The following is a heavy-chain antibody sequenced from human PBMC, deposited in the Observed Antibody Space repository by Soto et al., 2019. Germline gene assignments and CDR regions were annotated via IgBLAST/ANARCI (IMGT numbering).Heavy chain of an antibody. CDR1: GFTFSSYS. Sequence: EVQLVESGGGLVKPGGSLRLSCAASGFTFSSYSMNWVRQAPGKGLEWVSSISSSSSYIYYADSVKGRFTISRDNAKNSLYLQMNSLRAEDTAVYYCAPDLEWLYNLPDYYGMDVWGQGTTVTVSS. J-gene: IGHJ6*02. V-gene: IGHV3-21*01. CDR2: ISSSSSYI. CDR3: APDLEWLYNLPDYYGMDV. D-gene: IGHD3-3*01.